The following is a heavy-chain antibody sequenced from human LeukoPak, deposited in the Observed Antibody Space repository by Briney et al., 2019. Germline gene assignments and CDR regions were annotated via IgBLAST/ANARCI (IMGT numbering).Heavy chain of an antibody. CDR2: ISGSGGST. CDR3: TTEGGGYSYAGPS. D-gene: IGHD5-18*01. CDR1: GFTFSSYG. Sequence: GGTLRLSCAASGFTFSSYGMSWVRQAPGKGLEWVSAISGSGGSTFYADSVKGRFTISRDNSKNTLYLQMNSLKTEDTAVYYCTTEGGGYSYAGPSWGQGTLVTVSS. V-gene: IGHV3-23*01. J-gene: IGHJ5*02.